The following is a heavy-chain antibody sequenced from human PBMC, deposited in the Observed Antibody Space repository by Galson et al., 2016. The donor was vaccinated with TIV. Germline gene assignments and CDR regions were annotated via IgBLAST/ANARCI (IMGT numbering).Heavy chain of an antibody. CDR2: IYPGDSDT. V-gene: IGHV5-51*01. D-gene: IGHD3-3*01. Sequence: QSGAEVKKPGESLKIACKTSGYKFSTYWMSWVRQMPGKGPEWVGHIYPGDSDTRYSPSFQGHVTISADKSIDTAYLQWGSLKASDSAISYCARHGYDFWNGQDYFFYGMDVWGQGTTVIVSS. J-gene: IGHJ6*02. CDR1: GYKFSTYW. CDR3: ARHGYDFWNGQDYFFYGMDV.